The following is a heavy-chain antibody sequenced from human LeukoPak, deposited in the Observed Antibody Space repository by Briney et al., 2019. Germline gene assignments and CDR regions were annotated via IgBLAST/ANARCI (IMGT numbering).Heavy chain of an antibody. CDR2: IYYSGST. D-gene: IGHD6-13*01. J-gene: IGHJ4*02. CDR3: ASDGIAVDRGIGYFDY. Sequence: SETVSLTCTVSGGSISYYYWSWIGQPPGKGLEWIGYIYYSGSTNYNPSLKSRVTISVDTSKNQLSLTLSSVTAADTALYYCASDGIAVDRGIGYFDYCGQGTLVTVSS. CDR1: GGSISYYY. V-gene: IGHV4-59*01.